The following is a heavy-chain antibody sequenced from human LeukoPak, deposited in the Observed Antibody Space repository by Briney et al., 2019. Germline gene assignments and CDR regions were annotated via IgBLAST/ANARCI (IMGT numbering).Heavy chain of an antibody. J-gene: IGHJ4*02. CDR3: AKRRYDSSGHFDS. CDR2: ISGSGSYT. D-gene: IGHD3-22*01. Sequence: KTGGSLRLSCAASGFTVSDYSMSWVRQAPGEGLEWVSAISGSGSYTDYADSVKGRFTISKDNSKNTLYMRMSSLRAEDTAVYYCAKRRYDSSGHFDSWGQGTLVTVSS. CDR1: GFTVSDYS. V-gene: IGHV3-23*01.